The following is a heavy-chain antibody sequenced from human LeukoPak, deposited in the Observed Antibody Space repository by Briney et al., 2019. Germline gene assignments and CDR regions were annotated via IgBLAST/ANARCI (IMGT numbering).Heavy chain of an antibody. CDR2: IYYSGST. D-gene: IGHD5-18*01. V-gene: IGHV4-59*01. CDR3: ARDRWNSYGQQAEKLGWYFDL. Sequence: PSETLSLTCTVPGGSISSYYWSWIRQPPGKGLEWIGYIYYSGSTNYNPSLKSRVTISVDTSKNQFSLKLSSVTAADTAVYYCARDRWNSYGQQAEKLGWYFDLWGRGTLVTVSS. J-gene: IGHJ2*01. CDR1: GGSISSYY.